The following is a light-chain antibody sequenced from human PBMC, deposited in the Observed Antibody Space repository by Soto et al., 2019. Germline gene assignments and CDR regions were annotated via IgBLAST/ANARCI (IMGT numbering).Light chain of an antibody. J-gene: IGLJ1*01. CDR1: SSDVGSYNF. CDR2: EVS. V-gene: IGLV2-23*02. Sequence: QSALTQPASVSGSPGQSITISCTRTSSDVGSYNFVSWYQQHPGKVPKVMIYEVSKRPSGVSDRFSGSKSGNTASLTISGLQAEDEADYYRCADAGGSTYVFGTGTKVTVL. CDR3: CADAGGSTYV.